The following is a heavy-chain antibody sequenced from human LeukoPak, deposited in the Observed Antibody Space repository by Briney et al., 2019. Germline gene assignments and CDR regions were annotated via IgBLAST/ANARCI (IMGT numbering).Heavy chain of an antibody. V-gene: IGHV4-4*07. CDR1: GGSISSYY. CDR2: IYTSWRT. CDR3: ARENSGSYREFDY. J-gene: IGHJ4*02. D-gene: IGHD1-26*01. Sequence: SETLSLTCTVSGGSISSYYWSWIRQPAGKGLEWIGRIYTSWRTNYNASLKSRVSMSLDTSKNKFSLKLSSVTAADTAVFYCARENSGSYREFDYWGQGTLVTVSS.